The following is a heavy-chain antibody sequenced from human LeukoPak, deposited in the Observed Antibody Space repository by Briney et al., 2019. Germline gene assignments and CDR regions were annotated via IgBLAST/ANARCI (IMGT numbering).Heavy chain of an antibody. CDR3: AKNDVLLWFGESHSPFDY. Sequence: SCKASGYTFTGYYMHWVRQAPGKGLEWVAVISYDGSNKYYADSVKGRFTISRDNSKNTLYLQMNSLRAEDTAVYYCAKNDVLLWFGESHSPFDYWGQGTLVTVSS. CDR2: ISYDGSNK. CDR1: GYTFTGYY. J-gene: IGHJ4*02. V-gene: IGHV3-30-3*02. D-gene: IGHD3-10*01.